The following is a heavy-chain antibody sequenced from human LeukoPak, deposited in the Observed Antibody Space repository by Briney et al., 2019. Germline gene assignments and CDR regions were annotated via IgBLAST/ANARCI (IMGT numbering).Heavy chain of an antibody. CDR2: ITSGSSYR. J-gene: IGHJ4*02. CDR3: AKVAKYYYGPETYYFFEQ. V-gene: IGHV3-21*01. Sequence: KPGGSLRLSCTASEFTFGDFAISWVRQAPGKGLEWVSSITSGSSYRFYADSVKGRFTISRDNAKNSLYLQMNSLRAEDTAVYYCAKVAKYYYGPETYYFFEQWGQGTPVTASS. D-gene: IGHD3-10*01. CDR1: EFTFGDFA.